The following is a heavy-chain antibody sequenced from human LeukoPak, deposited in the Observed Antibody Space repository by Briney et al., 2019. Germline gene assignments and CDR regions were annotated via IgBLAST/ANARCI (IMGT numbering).Heavy chain of an antibody. CDR3: ARRNHYFYYMDV. J-gene: IGHJ6*03. V-gene: IGHV4-4*09. Sequence: PSETLSLTCTVSGGSISSYYWSWIRQSPVKGLEWIGYIFPSGSAFYNPSLESRVTISLDTSENQFSLTLSSVTAADTAVYYWARRNHYFYYMDVWGKGTTVTVSS. CDR1: GGSISSYY. CDR2: IFPSGSA.